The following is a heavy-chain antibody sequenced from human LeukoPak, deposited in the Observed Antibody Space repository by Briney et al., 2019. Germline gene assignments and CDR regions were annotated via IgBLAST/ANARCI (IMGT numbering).Heavy chain of an antibody. D-gene: IGHD2-2*01. CDR3: ARGGCSSTSCYGGYFQH. Sequence: ASVKVSCKASGYTFTGYYMHWVRQAPGQGLEWMGWINPNSGGTNYAQKFQGRVTMTRDTSISTAYMELSRLRSDDTAVYYCARGGCSSTSCYGGYFQHWGQGTLVTVSS. CDR1: GYTFTGYY. V-gene: IGHV1-2*02. J-gene: IGHJ1*01. CDR2: INPNSGGT.